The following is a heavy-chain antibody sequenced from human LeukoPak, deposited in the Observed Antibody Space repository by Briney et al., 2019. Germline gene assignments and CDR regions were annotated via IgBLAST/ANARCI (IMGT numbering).Heavy chain of an antibody. J-gene: IGHJ4*02. V-gene: IGHV4-30-4*01. CDR1: GGSISSGDYY. Sequence: SQTLSLTCTVSGGSISSGDYYWSWIRQPPGKGLEWIGYIYYSGSTYYNPSLKSRVTISVDTSKNQFSLKLSSVTAADTAVYYCVRTTVTTSWAVDYWGQGTLVTVSS. CDR2: IYYSGST. CDR3: VRTTVTTSWAVDY. D-gene: IGHD4-17*01.